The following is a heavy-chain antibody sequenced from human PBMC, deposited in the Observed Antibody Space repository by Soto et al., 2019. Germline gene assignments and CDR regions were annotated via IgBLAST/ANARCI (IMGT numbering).Heavy chain of an antibody. J-gene: IGHJ4*02. CDR1: GGTFSSYT. Sequence: QVQLVQSGAEVKKPGSSVKVSCKASGGTFSSYTISWVRQAPGQGLEWMGGITLIFGTANYAQKVQGRVTITADESTGTAYMELSSLRSEDTAVYYCWREGGAPGALDCWGQGTLGTVSA. V-gene: IGHV1-69*01. CDR3: WREGGAPGALDC. CDR2: ITLIFGTA. D-gene: IGHD7-27*01.